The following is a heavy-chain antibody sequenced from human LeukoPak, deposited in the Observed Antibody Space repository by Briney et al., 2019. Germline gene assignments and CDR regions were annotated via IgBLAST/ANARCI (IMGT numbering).Heavy chain of an antibody. CDR1: GFTFSSYA. J-gene: IGHJ6*02. CDR3: AKERNEYQLPGGGMDV. CDR2: ISGSGGST. V-gene: IGHV3-23*01. Sequence: GGSLRLSCAASGFTFSSYAMSWVRQAPGKGQEWVSAISGSGGSTYYADSVKGRFTISRDNSKNTLYLQMNSLRAEDTAVYYCAKERNEYQLPGGGMDVWGQGTTVTVSS. D-gene: IGHD2-2*01.